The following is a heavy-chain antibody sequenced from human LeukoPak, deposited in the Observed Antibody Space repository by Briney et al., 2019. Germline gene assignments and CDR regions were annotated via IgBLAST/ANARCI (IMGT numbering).Heavy chain of an antibody. CDR2: IYYSGST. V-gene: IGHV4-59*12. Sequence: SETLSLTCTVSGGSISSYYWSWIRQPPGKGLEWIGYIYYSGSTNYNPSLKSRVTISVDTSKNQFSLKLSSVTAADTAVYYCARAPDIVVVVAATPNGYWFDPWGQGTLVTVSS. CDR1: GGSISSYY. CDR3: ARAPDIVVVVAATPNGYWFDP. J-gene: IGHJ5*02. D-gene: IGHD2-15*01.